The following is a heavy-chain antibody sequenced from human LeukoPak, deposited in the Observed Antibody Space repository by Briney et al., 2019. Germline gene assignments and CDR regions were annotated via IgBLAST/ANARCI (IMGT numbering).Heavy chain of an antibody. D-gene: IGHD3-22*01. CDR1: GGSISSYY. Sequence: SETLSLTCTVSGGSISSYYWSWIRQPPGKGLEWIGYIYYSGSTNYNPSLKSRVTISVDTSKNQFCLKLSSVTAADAAVYYCARGGLHYDSSGYYLGWGQGTLVTVSS. J-gene: IGHJ4*02. CDR3: ARGGLHYDSSGYYLG. V-gene: IGHV4-59*01. CDR2: IYYSGST.